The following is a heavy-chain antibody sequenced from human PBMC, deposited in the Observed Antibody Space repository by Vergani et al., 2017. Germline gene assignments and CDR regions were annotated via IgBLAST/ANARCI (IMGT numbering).Heavy chain of an antibody. V-gene: IGHV3-15*01. Sequence: EVQLVESGGGLVKPGGSLRLSCAASGFTFRNAWMSWVRQAPGKGLEWVGRIKSKIDGGATDYAAPVKGRFTISRDDSKNTLYLQMNSLKTEDTALYYCSTEGATYSGSPVWGQGTLVTVSS. D-gene: IGHD6-25*01. J-gene: IGHJ4*02. CDR3: STEGATYSGSPV. CDR2: IKSKIDGGAT. CDR1: GFTFRNAW.